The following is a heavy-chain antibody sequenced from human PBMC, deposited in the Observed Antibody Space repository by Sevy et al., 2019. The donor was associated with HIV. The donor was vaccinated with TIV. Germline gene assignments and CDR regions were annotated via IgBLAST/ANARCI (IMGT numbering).Heavy chain of an antibody. J-gene: IGHJ4*02. Sequence: ASVKVSCKTSGYTFTDYYIHWVRQAPGHGLEWLGWINPNGGGVHYAQKFQGRFTMTRDTSIRTVHIELSRLRSDDTALYYCARDTTTSEKGPIDYWGRGTLVTVSS. D-gene: IGHD1-1*01. CDR2: INPNGGGV. CDR3: ARDTTTSEKGPIDY. V-gene: IGHV1-2*02. CDR1: GYTFTDYY.